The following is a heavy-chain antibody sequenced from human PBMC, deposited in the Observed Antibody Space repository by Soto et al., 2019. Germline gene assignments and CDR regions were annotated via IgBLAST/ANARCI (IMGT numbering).Heavy chain of an antibody. Sequence: SETLSLTCTVPGGSISSGGYYWSWIRQHPGKGLEWIGYIYYSGSTYYNPSLKSRVTISVDTSKNQFSLKLSSVTAADTAVYYCAREYTYGSNFFDCWGQGALVTVSS. CDR2: IYYSGST. CDR3: AREYTYGSNFFDC. D-gene: IGHD5-18*01. J-gene: IGHJ4*02. CDR1: GGSISSGGYY. V-gene: IGHV4-31*03.